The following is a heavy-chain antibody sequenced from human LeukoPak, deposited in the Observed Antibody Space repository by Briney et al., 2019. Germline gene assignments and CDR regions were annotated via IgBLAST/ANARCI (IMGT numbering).Heavy chain of an antibody. D-gene: IGHD2/OR15-2a*01. J-gene: IGHJ4*02. CDR2: MSPNSGNT. CDR1: GYTFTSYD. Sequence: ASVNVSCKAAGYTFTSYDSNWVGPASGRGREWVGWMSPNSGNTGYAQKFQGRVTMTRNTFISTAYMELSSLSSEDTAVYYCARAYFDAVIGYWGQGTRVTVSS. V-gene: IGHV1-8*01. CDR3: ARAYFDAVIGY.